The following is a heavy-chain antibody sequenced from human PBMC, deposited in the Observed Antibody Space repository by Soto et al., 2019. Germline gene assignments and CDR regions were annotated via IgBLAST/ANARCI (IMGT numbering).Heavy chain of an antibody. CDR1: GFTFDDYA. CDR3: AKAGYCSSTSCPDYFDY. D-gene: IGHD2-2*01. V-gene: IGHV3-9*01. J-gene: IGHJ4*02. Sequence: EVQLVESGGGLVQPGRSLRLSCAASGFTFDDYAMHWVRQAPGKGLEWVSGISWNSGSIGYADSVKGRFTISRDNAKNSLYLQMNGLRAEDTALYYCAKAGYCSSTSCPDYFDYWGQGTLVTVSS. CDR2: ISWNSGSI.